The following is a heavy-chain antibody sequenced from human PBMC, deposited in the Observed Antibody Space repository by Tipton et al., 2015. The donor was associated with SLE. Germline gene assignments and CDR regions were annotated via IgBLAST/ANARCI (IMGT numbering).Heavy chain of an antibody. Sequence: LRLSCSVSGGSISNSHYYWGWIRQSPGKGLEWIGNIYYDGSTYYKTSLKSRVAISVDTSTNQFSLKLRSVTAADTAVYFCARVPSYCSGSTCYSDAFDVWGQGTMVTVSS. CDR3: ARVPSYCSGSTCYSDAFDV. CDR2: IYYDGST. J-gene: IGHJ3*01. CDR1: GGSISNSHYY. V-gene: IGHV4-39*01. D-gene: IGHD2-15*01.